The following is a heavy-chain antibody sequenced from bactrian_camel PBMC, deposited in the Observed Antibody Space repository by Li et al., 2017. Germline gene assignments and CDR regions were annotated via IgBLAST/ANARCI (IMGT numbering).Heavy chain of an antibody. CDR1: GFRERHYC. V-gene: IGHV3S53*01. CDR3: ATDRYWWYGRYEYNY. CDR2: LDSDGET. Sequence: HVQLVESGGGSVQAGGSLRLSCVASGFRERHYCLGWFRQAPGKEREGVAALDSDGETTYADSVKGRFTISRDNAKNTVYMQMNSLKSEDTALYYCATDRYWWYGRYEYNYWGQGTQVTVS. J-gene: IGHJ4*01. D-gene: IGHD7*01.